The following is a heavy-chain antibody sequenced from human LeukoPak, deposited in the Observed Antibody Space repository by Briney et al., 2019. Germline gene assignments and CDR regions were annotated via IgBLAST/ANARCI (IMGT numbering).Heavy chain of an antibody. Sequence: GASVKVSFKASGYTFTSYYMHWVRQAPGQGGEGMGIINPSGGSTSYAQKFQGRVTMTRDMSTSTVYMELSSLRSEDTAVYYLARGIAAAGFDPWGQGTLVTVSS. D-gene: IGHD6-13*01. CDR2: INPSGGST. J-gene: IGHJ5*02. CDR1: GYTFTSYY. CDR3: ARGIAAAGFDP. V-gene: IGHV1-46*01.